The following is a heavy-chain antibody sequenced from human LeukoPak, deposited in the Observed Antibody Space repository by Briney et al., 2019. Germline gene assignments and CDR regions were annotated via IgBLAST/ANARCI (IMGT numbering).Heavy chain of an antibody. CDR2: IFHRGST. Sequence: SETLSLTCNVSGVSISSYYWSWIRQPPGKGLEGIGYIFHRGSTNYNLSLKSRVTISVDTSKNHFSLKLSSVTAADTAVYYCARDAYYYDSSGSRLFDYWGQGTLVTVSS. CDR1: GVSISSYY. CDR3: ARDAYYYDSSGSRLFDY. D-gene: IGHD3-22*01. J-gene: IGHJ4*02. V-gene: IGHV4-59*13.